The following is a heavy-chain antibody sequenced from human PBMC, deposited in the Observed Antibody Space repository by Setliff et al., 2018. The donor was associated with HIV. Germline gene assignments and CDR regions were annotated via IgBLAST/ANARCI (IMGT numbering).Heavy chain of an antibody. Sequence: ASVKVSCKASGYTFTSYGISWVRQAPGQGLEWMGWISGYNGNTNFAQKLQGRVNMTTDTSTSTAYMELRSLRSDDTAVYYCARDRLNVYSSGWGVGYWGQGTLVTVSS. J-gene: IGHJ4*02. CDR1: GYTFTSYG. CDR2: ISGYNGNT. V-gene: IGHV1-18*01. CDR3: ARDRLNVYSSGWGVGY. D-gene: IGHD6-25*01.